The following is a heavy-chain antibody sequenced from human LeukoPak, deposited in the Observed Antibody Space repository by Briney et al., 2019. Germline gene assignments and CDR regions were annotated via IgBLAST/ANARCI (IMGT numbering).Heavy chain of an antibody. CDR1: GFTFSTYI. V-gene: IGHV3-21*01. CDR2: ISSSSTYI. D-gene: IGHD3-3*01. Sequence: GGSLRLSCAASGFTFSTYIMNWVRQAPGKGLEWVSSISSSSTYIYYADSLKGRFTISRDNAKNSLYLQVNSLRAEDTAVYYCARHGLGFLEWTIDYWGQGTLVTVSS. CDR3: ARHGLGFLEWTIDY. J-gene: IGHJ4*02.